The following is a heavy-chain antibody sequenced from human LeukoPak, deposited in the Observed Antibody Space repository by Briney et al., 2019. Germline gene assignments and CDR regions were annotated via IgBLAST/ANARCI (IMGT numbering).Heavy chain of an antibody. D-gene: IGHD3-3*01. V-gene: IGHV3-23*01. CDR1: GFTFSTYA. CDR2: ISGSGGSA. J-gene: IGHJ4*02. CDR3: ARDVREWGGYYFDY. Sequence: GGSLRLSCAASGFTFSTYAMSWVRQAPGKGLEWVSSISGSGGSASYADSVKGRFTISRDNAKNSLFLQMNSLRDEDTAVYYCARDVREWGGYYFDYWGQGTPVTVSS.